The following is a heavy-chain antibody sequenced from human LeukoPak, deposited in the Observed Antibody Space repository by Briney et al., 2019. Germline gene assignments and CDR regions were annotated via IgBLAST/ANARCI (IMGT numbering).Heavy chain of an antibody. CDR3: ASYTRSWSGDFFDY. J-gene: IGHJ4*02. CDR1: GFTFSSYW. CDR2: IKQDGSEK. D-gene: IGHD3-3*01. Sequence: GGSLRLSCAASGFTFSSYWMSWVRQAPGKGLEGVANIKQDGSEKYCVDSVKGRFTISRDNAKNSLYLQMNSLRAEDTAVYYCASYTRSWSGDFFDYWGQGTLVTVSS. V-gene: IGHV3-7*01.